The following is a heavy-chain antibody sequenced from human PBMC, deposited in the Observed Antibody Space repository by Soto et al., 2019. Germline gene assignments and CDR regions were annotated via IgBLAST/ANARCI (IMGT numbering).Heavy chain of an antibody. CDR2: IIPIFGTA. J-gene: IGHJ5*02. CDR1: GGTFSSYA. V-gene: IGHV1-69*13. Sequence: SVRVSCTASGGTFSSYAISWVRQAPGQGLEWMGGIIPIFGTANYAQKFQGRVTITADESTSTAYMELSSLRSEDTAVYYCARVVPGAEAWFGPWGQGTLVTVSS. D-gene: IGHD2-2*01. CDR3: ARVVPGAEAWFGP.